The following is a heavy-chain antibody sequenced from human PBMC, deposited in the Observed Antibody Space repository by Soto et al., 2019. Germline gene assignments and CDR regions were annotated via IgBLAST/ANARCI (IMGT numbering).Heavy chain of an antibody. Sequence: GGSLRLSCAASGFTFSSYAMSWVRQAPGKGLEWVSAISGSGGSTYYADSVKGRFTISRDNSKNTLYLQMNSLRAEDTAVYYCAKTRNSGGYYYGMDVWGQGTTVTVSS. CDR3: AKTRNSGGYYYGMDV. D-gene: IGHD3-10*01. J-gene: IGHJ6*02. V-gene: IGHV3-23*01. CDR2: ISGSGGST. CDR1: GFTFSSYA.